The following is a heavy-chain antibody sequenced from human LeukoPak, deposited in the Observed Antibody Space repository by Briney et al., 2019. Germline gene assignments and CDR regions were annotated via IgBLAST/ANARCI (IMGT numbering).Heavy chain of an antibody. J-gene: IGHJ6*02. V-gene: IGHV4-34*01. CDR3: AREEYGMDV. CDR1: GGSFSGYY. Sequence: LETLSLTCAVYGGSFSGYYWSWIRQPPGKGLEWIGEVNHGGSTNYNPSLKSRVTISVDTSKNQFSLKLSSVTAADTAVYYCAREEYGMDVWGQGTTVTVSS. CDR2: VNHGGST.